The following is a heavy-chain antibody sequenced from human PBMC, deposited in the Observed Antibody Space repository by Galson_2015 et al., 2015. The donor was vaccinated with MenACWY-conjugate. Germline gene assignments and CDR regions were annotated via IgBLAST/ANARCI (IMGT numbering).Heavy chain of an antibody. V-gene: IGHV1-18*04. Sequence: SVKVSCKASGYRFTRYGISWVRQAPGQGLEWMAWIGAYNGDTRKAQKFQDRVSMTLETSTDTVYMELTSLRADDTAMYYCARRGALYIDHEGGENYWGQGTLVTVSS. CDR3: ARRGALYIDHEGGENY. D-gene: IGHD3-10*01. J-gene: IGHJ4*02. CDR2: IGAYNGDT. CDR1: GYRFTRYG.